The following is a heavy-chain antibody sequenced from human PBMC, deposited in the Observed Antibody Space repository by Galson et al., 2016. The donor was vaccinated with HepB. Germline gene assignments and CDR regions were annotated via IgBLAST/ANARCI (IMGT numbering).Heavy chain of an antibody. CDR3: ARDRGYSVCSYFDY. D-gene: IGHD5/OR15-5a*01. V-gene: IGHV3-7*03. J-gene: IGHJ4*02. CDR1: AFTFRSSW. CDR2: IKQDGTEK. Sequence: SLRLSCAASAFTFRSSWMSWVRQAPGKGLEWVANIKQDGTEKYYMDSVEGRFTISRDNAKNSLYLQMNSLRADDTAVYYCARDRGYSVCSYFDYWGQGTLVTVSS.